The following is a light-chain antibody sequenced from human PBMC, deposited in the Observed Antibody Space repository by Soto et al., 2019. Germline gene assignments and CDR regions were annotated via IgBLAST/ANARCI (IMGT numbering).Light chain of an antibody. Sequence: DIQMTQSPSSLSESIGDRVTITCRECQGISNYLAWYQQQPGKVPKLLIYAASTLQSGVPSRFSGSGSGTDFNLNISSLQTEDVATYYCQKENTTPRTFGGGTKVDIK. V-gene: IGKV1-27*01. CDR1: QGISNY. J-gene: IGKJ4*01. CDR3: QKENTTPRT. CDR2: AAS.